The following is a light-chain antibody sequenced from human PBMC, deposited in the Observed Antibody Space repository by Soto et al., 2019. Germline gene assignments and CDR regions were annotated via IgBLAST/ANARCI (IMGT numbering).Light chain of an antibody. CDR3: QQSYSTPPT. Sequence: DVQMTQYPSSLSASXXDRVXITGQASQSISSYFNWYQQKPGKAPKXXIYAASNLQSGVPSRFSGSGSGTDFTLTINSLQPEDFATYYCQQSYSTPPTFGQGTKVDIK. CDR2: AAS. CDR1: QSISSY. J-gene: IGKJ2*01. V-gene: IGKV1-39*01.